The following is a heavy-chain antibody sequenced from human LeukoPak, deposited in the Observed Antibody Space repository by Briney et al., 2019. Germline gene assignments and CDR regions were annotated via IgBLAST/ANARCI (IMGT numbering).Heavy chain of an antibody. J-gene: IGHJ4*02. CDR2: ISAYNGNT. Sequence: ASVKVSCKASGYTFTSYGISWVRQAPGQGLEWMGWISAYNGNTNYAQKLQGRVTMTTDTSTSTAYMELRSLRSDDTAVYYCAREEISYYYGSGSYYTVKTFDYWGQGTLVTVSS. CDR1: GYTFTSYG. V-gene: IGHV1-18*01. CDR3: AREEISYYYGSGSYYTVKTFDY. D-gene: IGHD3-10*01.